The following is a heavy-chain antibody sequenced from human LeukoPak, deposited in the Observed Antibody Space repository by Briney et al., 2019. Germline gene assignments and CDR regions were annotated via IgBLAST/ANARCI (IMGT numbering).Heavy chain of an antibody. CDR2: ISTSSSYI. CDR3: ARPLSGTYGMDV. J-gene: IGHJ6*02. D-gene: IGHD2-15*01. V-gene: IGHV3-21*01. Sequence: GGSLRLSCAASGFTLSSYGMNWVRQAPGKGLEWVSFISTSSSYIYFADSVKGRVTISRDNAKNSLYLQMNSLRAEDTAVYYCARPLSGTYGMDVWGQGTTVTVSS. CDR1: GFTLSSYG.